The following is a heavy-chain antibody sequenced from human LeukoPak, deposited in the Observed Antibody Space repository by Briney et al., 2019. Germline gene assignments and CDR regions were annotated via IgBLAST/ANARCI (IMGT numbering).Heavy chain of an antibody. CDR1: GFSFEDHV. V-gene: IGHV3-9*01. Sequence: GGSLRLSCVVSGFSFEDHVMHWVRPAPGKGLEGVLGISWSGDTKGYADSVKGRFTVSRDNAKNSVYLQMNNLRPENTALYYCAKASEERYSGYDDYLHYWGQGTLVTVSS. D-gene: IGHD5-12*01. J-gene: IGHJ4*02. CDR2: ISWSGDTK. CDR3: AKASEERYSGYDDYLHY.